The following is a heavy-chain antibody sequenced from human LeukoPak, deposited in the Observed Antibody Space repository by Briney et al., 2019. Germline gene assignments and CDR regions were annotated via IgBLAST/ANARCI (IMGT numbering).Heavy chain of an antibody. CDR1: GGSISSGGYY. CDR2: IYYSGGT. V-gene: IGHV4-31*03. J-gene: IGHJ5*02. CDR3: ARYYYDRGWFDP. Sequence: KPSETLSLTCTVSGGSISSGGYYWSWIRQHPGKGLEWIGYIYYSGGTYYNPSLKSRVTISVDTSKNQFSLKLSSVTAADTAVYYCARYYYDRGWFDPWGQGTLVTVSS. D-gene: IGHD3-22*01.